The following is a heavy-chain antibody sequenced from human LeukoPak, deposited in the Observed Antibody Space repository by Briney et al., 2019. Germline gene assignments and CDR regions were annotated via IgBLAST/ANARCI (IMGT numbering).Heavy chain of an antibody. D-gene: IGHD5-12*01. V-gene: IGHV1-2*02. CDR3: ARAYTGFEAFDY. CDR1: GYTFTDYY. J-gene: IGHJ4*02. Sequence: ASVKVSYKASGYTFTDYYVHWVRQAPGQGLEWMGWINPNSGGTNYAKKFQGRITMTRDTYISTAYMELSRLTSDDTAVFYCARAYTGFEAFDYWGQGTLVTVSS. CDR2: INPNSGGT.